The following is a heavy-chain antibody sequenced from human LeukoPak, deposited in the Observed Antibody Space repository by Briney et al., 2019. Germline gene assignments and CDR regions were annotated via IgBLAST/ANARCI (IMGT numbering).Heavy chain of an antibody. J-gene: IGHJ4*02. CDR3: ARRVHDSSGYYYFDY. V-gene: IGHV4-61*08. D-gene: IGHD3-22*01. Sequence: SETLSLTCTVSGVSISSGDYYWRWIRQPPGKGLEWIGYIYYSGSTNYIPSLKSRVTISVDTSKNQFSLKLTSVTAADTAVYYCARRVHDSSGYYYFDYWGQGTLVTVSS. CDR2: IYYSGST. CDR1: GVSISSGDYY.